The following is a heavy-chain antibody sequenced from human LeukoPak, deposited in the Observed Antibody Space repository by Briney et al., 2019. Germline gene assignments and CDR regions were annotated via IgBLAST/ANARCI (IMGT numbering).Heavy chain of an antibody. Sequence: SETLSLTCTVSGGSISSYYWNWIRQPPGKGLEWLGYIHSSGNTRYNPSVRSRVTMSVDTSKNQLSLKLSSVTAAYTTVYYSGRSCRYCSGGSCYGENWFDPWGQGTLVTVSS. CDR3: GRSCRYCSGGSCYGENWFDP. V-gene: IGHV4-59*01. J-gene: IGHJ5*02. CDR1: GGSISSYY. CDR2: IHSSGNT. D-gene: IGHD2-15*01.